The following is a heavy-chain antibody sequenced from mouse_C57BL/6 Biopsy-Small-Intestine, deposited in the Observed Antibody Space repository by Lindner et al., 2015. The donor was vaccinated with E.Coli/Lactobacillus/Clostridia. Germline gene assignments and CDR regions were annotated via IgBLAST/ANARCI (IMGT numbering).Heavy chain of an antibody. V-gene: IGHV1-53*01. Sequence: SVKVSCKASGYTFTGYYIHWVRQAPGQGLEWMGWINPNSGGTNYAQKFQGRVTMTRDTSISTAYMELSRLRSDDTAVYYCAREEVETSYYYYYYMDVWGKGTTVTVSS. D-gene: IGHD1-1*01. J-gene: IGHJ1*03. CDR3: AREEVETSYYYYYYMDV. CDR2: INPNSGGT. CDR1: GYTFTGYY.